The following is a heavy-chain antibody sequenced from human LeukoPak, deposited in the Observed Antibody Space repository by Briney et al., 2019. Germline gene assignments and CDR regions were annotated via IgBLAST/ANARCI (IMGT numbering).Heavy chain of an antibody. CDR1: GYTFTSHD. D-gene: IGHD6-13*01. V-gene: IGHV1-8*01. CDR3: ATMPLAAARKPNHYYYYMDV. Sequence: ASVKVSCKASGYTFTSHDINWVRQATGQGLEWMGWMSPNSGKTGYAQKFQGRVTMTRDTSIDTAYMELSSLRSEDTAVYYCATMPLAAARKPNHYYYYMDVWGKGTTVTVSS. J-gene: IGHJ6*03. CDR2: MSPNSGKT.